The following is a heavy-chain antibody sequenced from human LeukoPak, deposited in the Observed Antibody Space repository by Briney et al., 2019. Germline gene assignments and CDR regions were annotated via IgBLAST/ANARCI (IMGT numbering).Heavy chain of an antibody. D-gene: IGHD5-18*01. V-gene: IGHV3-43*02. CDR3: AKDMATAMDYFDY. CDR2: ISGDGGST. CDR1: GFTFDDYA. J-gene: IGHJ4*02. Sequence: PGGSLRLSXAASGFTFDDYAMHWVRQAPGKGVEWVSLISGDGGSTYYADSVKGRFTISRDNSKNSLYLQMNSLRTEDTALYYCAKDMATAMDYFDYWGQGTLVTVSS.